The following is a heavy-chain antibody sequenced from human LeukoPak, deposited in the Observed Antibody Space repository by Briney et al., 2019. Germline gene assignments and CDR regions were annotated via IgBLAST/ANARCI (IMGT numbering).Heavy chain of an antibody. V-gene: IGHV3-20*04. J-gene: IGHJ4*02. D-gene: IGHD5-12*01. CDR1: GFTFDDYG. Sequence: GGSLRLSCAASGFTFDDYGMSWVRQAPGKGLEWVSGINWNGGSTGYADSVKGRFTISRDNGKYSLYLQMNSQRAEDTALYYCARGGYSGYEGYYFDYWGQGTLVTVSS. CDR3: ARGGYSGYEGYYFDY. CDR2: INWNGGST.